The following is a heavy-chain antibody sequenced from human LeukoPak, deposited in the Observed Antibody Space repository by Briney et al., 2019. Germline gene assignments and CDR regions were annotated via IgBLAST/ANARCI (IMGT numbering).Heavy chain of an antibody. J-gene: IGHJ5*02. CDR2: IRGGGAP. V-gene: IGHV3-23*01. CDR1: GFTFSSHT. D-gene: IGHD6-19*01. CDR3: ARCTIGDGSGWCTWFAP. Sequence: GGSLRLSCAASGFTFSSHTMNWVRQAPGKGLQWVSSIRGGGAPVYADSVKGRFTISRDDFKSTVFLQMDSLRPEDTAVYYCARCTIGDGSGWCTWFAPWGQGTLVTVSS.